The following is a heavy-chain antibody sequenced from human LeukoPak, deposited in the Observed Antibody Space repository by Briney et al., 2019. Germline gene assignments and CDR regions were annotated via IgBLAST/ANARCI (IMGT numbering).Heavy chain of an antibody. J-gene: IGHJ4*02. Sequence: GGSLRLSCAASGVTFRNAWMTWVRQAPGRGLEWVGRSISKSGGVTTEYAAPVKGRFTISRDDSRNTVYLQMNSLKIEDTAVYYCSAYYNGRGDYWGQGTLVTVSS. CDR2: SISKSGGVTT. CDR1: GVTFRNAW. V-gene: IGHV3-15*01. CDR3: SAYYNGRGDY. D-gene: IGHD3-10*01.